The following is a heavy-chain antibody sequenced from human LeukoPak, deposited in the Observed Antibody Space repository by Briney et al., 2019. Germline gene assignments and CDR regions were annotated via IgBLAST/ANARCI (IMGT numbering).Heavy chain of an antibody. Sequence: ASVKVSCKASGYTFTDYYMHWVRQAPGQGLEWMGWINPNSGGTNYAQKFQGRVTMTRDTSISTAYMELSRLRSDDTAVYYCARARLGDMVAVAGTWGQGTLVTVSS. V-gene: IGHV1-2*02. D-gene: IGHD6-19*01. J-gene: IGHJ5*02. CDR2: INPNSGGT. CDR1: GYTFTDYY. CDR3: ARARLGDMVAVAGT.